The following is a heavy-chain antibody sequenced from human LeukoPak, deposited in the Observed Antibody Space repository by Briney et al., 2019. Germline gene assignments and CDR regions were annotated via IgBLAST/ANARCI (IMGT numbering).Heavy chain of an antibody. V-gene: IGHV4-38-2*01. CDR3: ARHFRSWRFLDY. J-gene: IGHJ4*02. D-gene: IGHD6-13*01. Sequence: AETLSLSCAVSGYSISSGYYWGWLRQPPGKGLGLIGIIYHGGSTYYNPSLKSRVTISVDKSKNQFSMKLSAVTAADTPVNYCARHFRSWRFLDYWGQGTLVTVSS. CDR2: IYHGGST. CDR1: GYSISSGYY.